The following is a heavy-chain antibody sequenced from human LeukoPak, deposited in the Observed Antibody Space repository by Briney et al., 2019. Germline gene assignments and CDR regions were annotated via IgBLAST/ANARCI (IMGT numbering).Heavy chain of an antibody. V-gene: IGHV3-23*01. CDR1: GFTFSSYW. CDR3: ATTRDYVWGSYLHGGPGTLDY. D-gene: IGHD3-16*02. J-gene: IGHJ4*02. Sequence: PGGSLRLSCAASGFTFSSYWMSWVGQAPGKGLEWVSGISGSSGRTYYADSVKGRFTISRDNSKNTLYLQMNSLRAEDTAVYYCATTRDYVWGSYLHGGPGTLDYWGQGTLVTVSS. CDR2: ISGSSGRT.